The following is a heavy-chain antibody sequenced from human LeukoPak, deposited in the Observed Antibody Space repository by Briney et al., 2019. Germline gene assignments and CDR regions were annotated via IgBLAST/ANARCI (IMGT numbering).Heavy chain of an antibody. V-gene: IGHV4-34*01. CDR3: ARVGYCSSTSCYYGDY. J-gene: IGHJ4*02. D-gene: IGHD2-2*01. CDR2: INHSGNT. CDR1: GGSFRGYY. Sequence: SETLSLTCAVYGGSFRGYYWSRNRQPPGKGLKSIGEINHSGNTNYNPTLKSRVTISVDTSKNQFSLKLSSVTAADTAVYYCARVGYCSSTSCYYGDYWGQGTLVTVSS.